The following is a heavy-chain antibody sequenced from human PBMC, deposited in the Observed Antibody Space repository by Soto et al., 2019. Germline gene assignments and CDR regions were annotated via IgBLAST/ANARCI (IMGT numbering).Heavy chain of an antibody. J-gene: IGHJ4*02. D-gene: IGHD1-20*01. CDR1: GYTFTGYY. Sequence: ASVKVSCKASGYTFTGYYMHWVRQAPGQGLEWMGWINPNSGGTNYAQKFQGWVTMTRDTSISTANMELSRLRSDDTAVYYCARGLFNWNDLDYWGQGTLVTVSS. V-gene: IGHV1-2*04. CDR2: INPNSGGT. CDR3: ARGLFNWNDLDY.